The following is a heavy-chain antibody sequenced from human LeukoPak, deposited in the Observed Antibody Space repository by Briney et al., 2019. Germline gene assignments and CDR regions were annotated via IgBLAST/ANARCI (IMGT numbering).Heavy chain of an antibody. Sequence: SETLSLTCTVSGGSISSYYWSWIRQPPGKGLEWIGYIYYSGSTNYNPSLKSRVTISVDTSKNQFSLKLSSVTAADTAVYYCARGFDSNYGFFDYWGQGTLVTVSS. CDR1: GGSISSYY. CDR3: ARGFDSNYGFFDY. V-gene: IGHV4-59*01. CDR2: IYYSGST. J-gene: IGHJ4*02. D-gene: IGHD4-11*01.